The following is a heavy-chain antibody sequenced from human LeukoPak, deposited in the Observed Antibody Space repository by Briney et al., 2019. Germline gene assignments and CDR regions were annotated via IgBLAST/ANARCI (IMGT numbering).Heavy chain of an antibody. CDR3: ARGLYYGSGSYYFDY. J-gene: IGHJ4*02. Sequence: PSETLSLTCTVSGGSISSYYWSWIRQPPGKGLEWIGYIYYSGSTNYNPSLKSRVTISVDTSKNQFFLKLSSVTAADTAVYYCARGLYYGSGSYYFDYWGQGTLVTVSS. D-gene: IGHD3-10*01. CDR1: GGSISSYY. CDR2: IYYSGST. V-gene: IGHV4-59*01.